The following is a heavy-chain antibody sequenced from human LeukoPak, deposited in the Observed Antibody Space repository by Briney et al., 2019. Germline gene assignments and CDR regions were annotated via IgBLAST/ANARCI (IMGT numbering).Heavy chain of an antibody. CDR1: GFTFSSYS. CDR3: ARVIGWDEPFDL. V-gene: IGHV3-48*04. J-gene: IGHJ3*01. CDR2: ISSSDSII. D-gene: IGHD1-26*01. Sequence: GGSLRLSCAASGFTFSSYSMTWVRQAPGKGLEWVSYISSSDSIIYYADSVKDRFTVSRDNAKNTLYLQMNSLRVEDTAVYYCARVIGWDEPFDLWGHGTLVTVSS.